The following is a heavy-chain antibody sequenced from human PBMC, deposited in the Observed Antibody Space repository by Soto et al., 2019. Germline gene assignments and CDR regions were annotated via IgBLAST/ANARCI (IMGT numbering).Heavy chain of an antibody. D-gene: IGHD4-17*01. Sequence: QVQLVESGGGVVQPGRSLRLSCAASGFTFSSYAMHWVRQAPGKGLEWVAVISYDGSNKYYADSVKGRFTISRDNSKNTLYLQMNSLRAEDKAVYYCAREVTTWFGYWGQGTLVTVSS. CDR3: AREVTTWFGY. CDR1: GFTFSSYA. J-gene: IGHJ4*02. V-gene: IGHV3-30-3*01. CDR2: ISYDGSNK.